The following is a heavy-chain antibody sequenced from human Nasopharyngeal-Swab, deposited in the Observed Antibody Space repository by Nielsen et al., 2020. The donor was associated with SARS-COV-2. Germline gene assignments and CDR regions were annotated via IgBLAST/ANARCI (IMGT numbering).Heavy chain of an antibody. V-gene: IGHV3-30*03. Sequence: VRQMPGKGLEWVAFIAHDASNEYYGDSVKGRFSISRDSSKNTLYLQMDSLRGEDTAVYYCARDAPAHYGAFYWGRGTLVPSPQ. J-gene: IGHJ4*02. D-gene: IGHD4-17*01. CDR2: IAHDASNE. CDR3: ARDAPAHYGAFY.